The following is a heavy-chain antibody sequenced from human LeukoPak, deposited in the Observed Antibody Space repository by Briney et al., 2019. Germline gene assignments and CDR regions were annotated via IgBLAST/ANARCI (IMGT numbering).Heavy chain of an antibody. CDR1: GGSISSSSYY. CDR3: ARGSGWYNVYGY. J-gene: IGHJ4*02. CDR2: IYYSGST. Sequence: SETLSLTCTVSGGSISSSSYYWGWIRQPPGKGLEWIGSIYYSGSTYYNPSLKSRVTISVDTSKNQFSLKLSSVTAADTAVYYCARGSGWYNVYGYWGQGTPVTVSS. D-gene: IGHD6-19*01. V-gene: IGHV4-39*01.